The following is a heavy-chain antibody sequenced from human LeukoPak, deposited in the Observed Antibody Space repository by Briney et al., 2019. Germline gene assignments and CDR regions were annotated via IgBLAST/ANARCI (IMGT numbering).Heavy chain of an antibody. CDR2: INHSGST. Sequence: SETLSLTCAVYGGSFSGYYWSWIRQPPGKGREGIGEINHSGSTNYNPSLKSRVTISVDTSKNQFSLKLSSVTAADTAVYYCARGEVERAFDYWGQGTLVTVSS. D-gene: IGHD2-2*01. CDR1: GGSFSGYY. J-gene: IGHJ4*02. CDR3: ARGEVERAFDY. V-gene: IGHV4-34*01.